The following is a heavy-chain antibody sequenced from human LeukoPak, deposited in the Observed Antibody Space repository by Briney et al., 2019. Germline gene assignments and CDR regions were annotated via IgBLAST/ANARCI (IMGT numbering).Heavy chain of an antibody. V-gene: IGHV4-38-2*02. CDR2: IYHSEST. CDR3: ARDSSPLRFFL. D-gene: IGHD3-3*01. Sequence: SETLSLTCAVSGYSISSGYYWGWIRQPPGKGLEWIGTIYHSESTYYNPSLKSRVTVSVDISKNQFSLNLSSVTAADTAVYYCARDSSPLRFFLWGQGTLVTVSS. CDR1: GYSISSGYY. J-gene: IGHJ4*02.